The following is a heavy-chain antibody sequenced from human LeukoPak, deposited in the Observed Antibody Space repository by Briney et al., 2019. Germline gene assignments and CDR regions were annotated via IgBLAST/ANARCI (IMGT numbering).Heavy chain of an antibody. D-gene: IGHD1-1*01. V-gene: IGHV4-59*01. J-gene: IGHJ4*02. CDR3: ARKNWNDVGVFDY. CDR2: AADSGST. Sequence: AETLSLTCTVSGDSMSDYFWTWIRQPPGKGLEWIGYAADSGSTNYNPSLKSRVTISVDSSTNHFSLRLTSVTAADTAVYYCARKNWNDVGVFDYWGQGTLVTVSS. CDR1: GDSMSDYF.